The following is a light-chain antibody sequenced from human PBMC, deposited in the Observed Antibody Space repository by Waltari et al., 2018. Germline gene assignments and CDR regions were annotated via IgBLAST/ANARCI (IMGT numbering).Light chain of an antibody. J-gene: IGLJ3*02. CDR1: GSAVGDYNY. Sequence: QPALTQPRPVSGSPGQSVPISGPGTGSAVGDYNYVSCYPQHPGKAPNLVIFDVTKRPSGVPDRFSGSKSGNSASLTVSGLQAEDEADYYCCSYAGTWVFGGGTKLTVL. CDR3: CSYAGTWV. CDR2: DVT. V-gene: IGLV2-11*01.